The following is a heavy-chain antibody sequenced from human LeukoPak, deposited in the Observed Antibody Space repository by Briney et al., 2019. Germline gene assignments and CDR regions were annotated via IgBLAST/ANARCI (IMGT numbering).Heavy chain of an antibody. Sequence: PGGSLRLSCAASGFTFSSYAMSWVRQAPGKGLEWVSVISGSGGSTYYADSVKGRFTISRDNPKNTLYLQMNSLRAEDTAVYYCAKDSGYCSSTSCYYAGYFQHWGQGTLVTVSS. D-gene: IGHD2-2*01. CDR3: AKDSGYCSSTSCYYAGYFQH. CDR1: GFTFSSYA. CDR2: ISGSGGST. J-gene: IGHJ1*01. V-gene: IGHV3-23*01.